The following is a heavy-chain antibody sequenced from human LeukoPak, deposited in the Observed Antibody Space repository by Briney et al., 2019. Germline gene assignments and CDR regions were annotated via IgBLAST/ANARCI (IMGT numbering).Heavy chain of an antibody. D-gene: IGHD5-24*01. CDR1: GFTFSSYA. J-gene: IGHJ4*02. V-gene: IGHV3-64*01. Sequence: VGSLRLSCAASGFTFSSYAMHWVRQAPGKGLEYVSAISSNGGSTYYANSVKGRFTISRDNSKDTLYLQMGSLRAEDMAVYYCARDADGYSSFDYWGQGTLVTVSS. CDR3: ARDADGYSSFDY. CDR2: ISSNGGST.